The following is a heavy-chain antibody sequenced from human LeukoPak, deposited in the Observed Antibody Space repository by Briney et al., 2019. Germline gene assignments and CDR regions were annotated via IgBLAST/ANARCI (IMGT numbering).Heavy chain of an antibody. J-gene: IGHJ4*02. CDR1: GFTFSSYA. Sequence: GGSLRLSCAASGFTFSSYAMSWVRQAPGKGLEWVPAISGSGGSTYYADSVKGRFTISRDNSKNTLYLQMNSLRAEDTAVYYCAKQGRGSGSYYPHWGQGTLVTVSS. CDR3: AKQGRGSGSYYPH. CDR2: ISGSGGST. V-gene: IGHV3-23*01. D-gene: IGHD3-10*01.